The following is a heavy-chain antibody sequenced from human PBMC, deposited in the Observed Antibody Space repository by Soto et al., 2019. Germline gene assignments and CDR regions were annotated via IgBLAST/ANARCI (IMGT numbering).Heavy chain of an antibody. J-gene: IGHJ4*02. CDR1: GYKFTTYW. CDR3: VATYGDYLDY. CDR2: IYPDDSDS. V-gene: IGHV5-51*01. D-gene: IGHD4-17*01. Sequence: ESLKISCKGSGYKFTTYWIGWVRQMPGKGLEWMAIIYPDDSDSRYSPSFQGQVTISADKSISTAYLQWSSLKASDTAIYYCVATYGDYLDYWGQGTLVTVSS.